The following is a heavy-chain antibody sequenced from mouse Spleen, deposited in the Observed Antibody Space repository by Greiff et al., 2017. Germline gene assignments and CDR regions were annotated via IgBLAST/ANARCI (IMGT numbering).Heavy chain of an antibody. Sequence: EVKLQESGGGLVKPGGSLKLSCAASGFTFSSYAMSWVRQTPEKRLEWVATISSGGSYTYYPDSVKGRFTISRDNAKNTLYLQMSSLRSEDTAMYYCASGSSYWYFDVWGAGTTVTVSS. CDR2: ISSGGSYT. V-gene: IGHV5-9-1*01. J-gene: IGHJ1*01. CDR3: ASGSSYWYFDV. D-gene: IGHD1-1*01. CDR1: GFTFSSYA.